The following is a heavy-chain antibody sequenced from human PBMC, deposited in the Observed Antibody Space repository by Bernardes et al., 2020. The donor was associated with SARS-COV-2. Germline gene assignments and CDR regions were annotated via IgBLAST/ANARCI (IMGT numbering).Heavy chain of an antibody. D-gene: IGHD3-9*01. CDR1: GFPFSSYE. CDR3: ARGGTYYDILTGYQNYYYGMDV. CDR2: ISSSGSTI. J-gene: IGHJ6*02. Sequence: GSLRLSCAASGFPFSSYEMNWVRQAPGKGLEWVSYISSSGSTIYYADSVKGRFTISRDNAKNSLYLQMNSLRAEDTAVYYCARGGTYYDILTGYQNYYYGMDVWGQGTTVTVSS. V-gene: IGHV3-48*03.